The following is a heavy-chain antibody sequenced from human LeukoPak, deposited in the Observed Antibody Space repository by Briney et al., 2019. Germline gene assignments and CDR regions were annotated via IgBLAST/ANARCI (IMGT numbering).Heavy chain of an antibody. J-gene: IGHJ3*02. CDR1: GSTFSSYG. CDR3: AKEILQRSGFLDAFDI. V-gene: IGHV3-30*02. D-gene: IGHD3-3*01. CDR2: IRYDGSNK. Sequence: GGSLRLSCAASGSTFSSYGMHWVRQAPGKGLEWVAFIRYDGSNKYYADSVKGRFTISRDNSKNTLYLQMNSLRAEDTAVYYCAKEILQRSGFLDAFDIWGQGTMVTVSS.